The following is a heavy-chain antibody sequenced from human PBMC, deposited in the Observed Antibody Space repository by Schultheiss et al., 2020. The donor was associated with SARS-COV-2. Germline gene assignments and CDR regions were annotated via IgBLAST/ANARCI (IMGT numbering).Heavy chain of an antibody. J-gene: IGHJ6*02. CDR2: ISSSGSTI. D-gene: IGHD3-22*01. Sequence: GGSLRLSCAASGFTFSSYEMNWVRQAPGKGLEWVSYISSSGSTIYYADSVKGRFTISRDNAKNSLYLQMNSLRAEDTAVYYCARDRHDYYDSSGYYGMDVWGQGTTVTVSS. CDR1: GFTFSSYE. CDR3: ARDRHDYYDSSGYYGMDV. V-gene: IGHV3-48*03.